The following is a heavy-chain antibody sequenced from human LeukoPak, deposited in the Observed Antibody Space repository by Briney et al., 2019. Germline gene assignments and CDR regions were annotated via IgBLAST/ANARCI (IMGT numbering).Heavy chain of an antibody. D-gene: IGHD4-17*01. J-gene: IGHJ4*02. CDR3: ARGRDYGHYPARY. Sequence: GGSLRLSCAASGFTFSSYWMHWVRQAPGKGLVWVSRINSDGSSTSYADSVKGRFTISRDNAKNTLYLQMNSLRAEDTAVYYCARGRDYGHYPARYWGQGTLVTVCS. V-gene: IGHV3-74*01. CDR1: GFTFSSYW. CDR2: INSDGSST.